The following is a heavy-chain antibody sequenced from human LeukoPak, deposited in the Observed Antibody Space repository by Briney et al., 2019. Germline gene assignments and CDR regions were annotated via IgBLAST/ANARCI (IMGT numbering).Heavy chain of an antibody. Sequence: GGSLRLSCAASGFTFSSYSMNWVRQAPGKGLEWVSSISSSSSYIYYADSVKGRFTISRDNSKNTLYLQMNSLRAEDTAVYYCAKRLGVVVPAAIRGRYYYYYMDVWGKGTTVTVSS. CDR3: AKRLGVVVPAAIRGRYYYYYMDV. J-gene: IGHJ6*03. V-gene: IGHV3-21*04. CDR1: GFTFSSYS. CDR2: ISSSSSYI. D-gene: IGHD2-2*02.